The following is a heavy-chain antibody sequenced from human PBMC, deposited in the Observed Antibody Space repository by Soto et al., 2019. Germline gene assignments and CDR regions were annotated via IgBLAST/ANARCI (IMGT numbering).Heavy chain of an antibody. CDR1: GFPFSSYA. D-gene: IGHD3-16*01. J-gene: IGHJ6*02. Sequence: GGSLRPSCAASGFPFSSYALSLVRPAPGEGVEWVSAISGSGGSTYYADSVKGRFTISRDNSKNTLYLQMNSLRAEDTAVYYCAKDGGLRYYYYYYGMDVWGQGTTVTVSS. V-gene: IGHV3-23*01. CDR2: ISGSGGST. CDR3: AKDGGLRYYYYYYGMDV.